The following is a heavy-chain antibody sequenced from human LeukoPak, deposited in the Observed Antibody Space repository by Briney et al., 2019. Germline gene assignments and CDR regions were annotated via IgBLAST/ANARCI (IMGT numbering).Heavy chain of an antibody. Sequence: GASVKVSCKASGYTFTGYYMHWVRQAPGQGLEWMGCINPNSGGTNYAQKFQGRVTMTRDTSISTAYMELSRLRSDDTAVYYCARDLSRVYSSSWYEFEREWYFDYWGQGTLVTVSS. D-gene: IGHD6-13*01. CDR1: GYTFTGYY. CDR2: INPNSGGT. J-gene: IGHJ4*02. V-gene: IGHV1-2*02. CDR3: ARDLSRVYSSSWYEFEREWYFDY.